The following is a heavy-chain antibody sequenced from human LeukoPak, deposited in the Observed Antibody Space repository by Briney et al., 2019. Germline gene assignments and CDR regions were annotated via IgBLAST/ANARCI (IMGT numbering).Heavy chain of an antibody. V-gene: IGHV1-2*06. D-gene: IGHD2-15*01. CDR3: ARSKKFCRGGSCDFDS. CDR1: GYTFTGYY. CDR2: INPHGGDT. Sequence: ASVKVSCKASGYTFTGYYIHWVRQAPGQGLEWMGRINPHGGDTNSAQKFQGRVTVTRDTSISTAYMELSRLTSDDTAVYFCARSKKFCRGGSCDFDSWGRGTLVTVSS. J-gene: IGHJ4*02.